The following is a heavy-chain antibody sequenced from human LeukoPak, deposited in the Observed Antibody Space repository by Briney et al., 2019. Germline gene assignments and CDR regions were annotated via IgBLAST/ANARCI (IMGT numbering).Heavy chain of an antibody. V-gene: IGHV3-23*01. J-gene: IGHJ4*02. D-gene: IGHD2-15*01. CDR2: ISGSGGST. CDR3: ARVGGAGGYFRVRYFDY. CDR1: GFTFSSYA. Sequence: GGSLRLSCAASGFTFSSYAMSWVRQAPGKGLEWVSAISGSGGSTYYADSVKGRFTISRVNSKNTLYLQMNSLRAEDTAVYYCARVGGAGGYFRVRYFDYWGQGTLVTVSS.